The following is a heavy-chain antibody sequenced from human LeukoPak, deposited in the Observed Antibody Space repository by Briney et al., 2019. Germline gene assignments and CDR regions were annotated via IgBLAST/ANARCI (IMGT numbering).Heavy chain of an antibody. CDR1: GFTFSNYA. D-gene: IGHD3-16*01. CDR3: TRRLDD. Sequence: GSLRLSCAASGFTFSNYAMSWVRQAPGKGLEWVSVISGSSGSTYYADSVTGRFTISRDNAQNSLCLQMNGLRVEDSAVYYCTRRLDDWGQGTLVTVSS. V-gene: IGHV3-23*01. J-gene: IGHJ4*02. CDR2: ISGSSGST.